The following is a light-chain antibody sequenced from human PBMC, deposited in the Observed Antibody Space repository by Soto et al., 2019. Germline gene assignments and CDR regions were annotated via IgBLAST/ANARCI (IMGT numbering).Light chain of an antibody. CDR3: QQYNNWPRAT. Sequence: IVMTQSPATLSVSLGERATPPCRASQSINSNLAWYQQKPGQAPRLLMFRASIRAAGFPARFSGSGSGTEFNITISSLQSDDSAVYYCQQYNNWPRATFGGGTKVDIK. J-gene: IGKJ4*01. V-gene: IGKV3-15*01. CDR1: QSINSN. CDR2: RAS.